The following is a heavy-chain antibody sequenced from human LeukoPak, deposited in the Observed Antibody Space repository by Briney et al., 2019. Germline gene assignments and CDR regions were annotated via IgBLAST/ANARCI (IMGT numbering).Heavy chain of an antibody. CDR1: GITFSSYM. CDR3: AKDIRGYAMDV. J-gene: IGHJ6*02. Sequence: PGGSLRLSCAASGITFSSYMLTWVRQAPGKGLEWVANIKQDGSEKYYVDSVEGRFSISRDNAKNSLYLQMNSLRVEDTAFYYCAKDIRGYAMDVWGQGTTVIVSS. D-gene: IGHD2-2*02. CDR2: IKQDGSEK. V-gene: IGHV3-7*03.